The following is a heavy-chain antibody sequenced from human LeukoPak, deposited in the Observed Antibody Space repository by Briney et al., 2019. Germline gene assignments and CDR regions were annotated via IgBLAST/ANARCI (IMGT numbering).Heavy chain of an antibody. V-gene: IGHV3-48*01. J-gene: IGHJ4*02. CDR1: GFSFSDYS. D-gene: IGHD3-16*01. CDR3: ARDRDSIYPGGPFDY. Sequence: GGSLRPSCAASGFSFSDYSMNWVRQAPGMGLEWVSYISSSSSTIYYAVSVKGRFTISRDNAKNSLYLQMDSLRAEDTAVYYCARDRDSIYPGGPFDYWGQGTLVTVSS. CDR2: ISSSSSTI.